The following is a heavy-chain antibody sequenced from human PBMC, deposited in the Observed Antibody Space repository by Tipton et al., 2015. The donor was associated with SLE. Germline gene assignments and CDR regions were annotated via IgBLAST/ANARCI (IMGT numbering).Heavy chain of an antibody. CDR2: IYPGDSDT. Sequence: VQLVQSGAQVKKPGESLKISCKCSGYLFTSHWIGWVRQMPGKGLEWMGIIYPGDSDTRYGPSFQGQVTISADKSTDPAYLQWSSLRASATAIYYCARSSFFDFWGQGTLVTVSS. J-gene: IGHJ4*02. CDR3: ARSSFFDF. V-gene: IGHV5-51*03. D-gene: IGHD6-6*01. CDR1: GYLFTSHW.